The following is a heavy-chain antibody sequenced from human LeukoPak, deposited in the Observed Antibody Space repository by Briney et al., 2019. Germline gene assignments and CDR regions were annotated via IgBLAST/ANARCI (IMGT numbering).Heavy chain of an antibody. J-gene: IGHJ4*02. D-gene: IGHD6-19*01. CDR2: MNPNSGNT. Sequence: ASVKVSCKASGYTFTSYDINWVRQATGQGLEWMGWMNPNSGNTGYAQKFQGRVTTTRNTSISTAYMELSSLRSEDTAVYYCASAAVAGTETAYWGQGTLVTVSS. V-gene: IGHV1-8*01. CDR3: ASAAVAGTETAY. CDR1: GYTFTSYD.